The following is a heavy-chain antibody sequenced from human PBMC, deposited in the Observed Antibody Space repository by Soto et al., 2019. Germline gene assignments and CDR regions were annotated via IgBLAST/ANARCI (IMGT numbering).Heavy chain of an antibody. J-gene: IGHJ6*02. D-gene: IGHD3-10*01. CDR3: ASREEISPSRWFGNYYYGMDV. CDR2: INPSGGST. Sequence: GASVKVSCKASGYTFTSYDFNWVRQAPGQGLEWMGIINPSGGSTSYAQKFQGRVTMTRDTSTSTVYMELSSLRSEDTAVYYCASREEISPSRWFGNYYYGMDVWGQGTTVTVSS. V-gene: IGHV1-46*03. CDR1: GYTFTSYD.